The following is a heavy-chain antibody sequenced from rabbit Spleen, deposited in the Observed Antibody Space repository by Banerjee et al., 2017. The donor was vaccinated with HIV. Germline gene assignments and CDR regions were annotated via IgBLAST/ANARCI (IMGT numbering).Heavy chain of an antibody. V-gene: IGHV1S40*01. CDR1: GFSFSTSYW. CDR2: IDGGSSDST. Sequence: QSLEESGGDLVKPGASLTLTCTASGFSFSTSYWICWVRQAPGKGLEWIACIDGGSSDSTYYASWAKGRFTFSKTSSTTVTPQMTSLTAADTATYFCARDLVAVIGWNFNLWGQGTLVTVS. CDR3: ARDLVAVIGWNFNL. J-gene: IGHJ4*01. D-gene: IGHD1-1*01.